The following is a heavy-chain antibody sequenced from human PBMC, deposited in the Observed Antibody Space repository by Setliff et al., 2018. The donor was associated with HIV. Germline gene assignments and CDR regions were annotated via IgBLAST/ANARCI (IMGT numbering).Heavy chain of an antibody. J-gene: IGHJ4*02. CDR3: ARGDKYSSSWHPDY. V-gene: IGHV1-18*01. D-gene: IGHD6-13*01. CDR1: GYRFTTYG. Sequence: ASVKVSCKASGYRFTTYGLSWVRQAPGQGLEWMGWISPHSGDTKYAQKVQGRVTMTTDTSTGTSYMELRSLRSDDTAVYYCARGDKYSSSWHPDYWGQGTLVTVSS. CDR2: ISPHSGDT.